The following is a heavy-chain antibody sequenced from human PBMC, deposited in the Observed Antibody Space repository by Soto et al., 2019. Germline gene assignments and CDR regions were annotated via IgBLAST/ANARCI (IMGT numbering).Heavy chain of an antibody. J-gene: IGHJ4*02. V-gene: IGHV3-30*18. CDR2: ISYDGSNK. CDR1: GFTFSSYG. Sequence: QVQLVESGGGVVQPGRSLRLSCAASGFTFSSYGMHWVRQAPGKGLEWVAVISYDGSNKYYADSVKGRFTISRDNSKNTLYLQMNSLRAEDTAVYYCAKVMGMTTVVPWGYWGQGTLVTVSS. D-gene: IGHD4-17*01. CDR3: AKVMGMTTVVPWGY.